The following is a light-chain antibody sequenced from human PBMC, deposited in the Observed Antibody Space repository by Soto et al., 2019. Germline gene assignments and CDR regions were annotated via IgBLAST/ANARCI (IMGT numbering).Light chain of an antibody. CDR2: AAS. CDR3: QQSYSTPYT. Sequence: DIQMTQSTSSLSASVGDRVTITCRASQSISSYLNWYQQKPGKAPKLLIYAASSLQSGVPSRFSGSVSGTDFTLTISSLQPADFASYYCQQSYSTPYTFGQGTKLEIK. J-gene: IGKJ2*01. V-gene: IGKV1-39*01. CDR1: QSISSY.